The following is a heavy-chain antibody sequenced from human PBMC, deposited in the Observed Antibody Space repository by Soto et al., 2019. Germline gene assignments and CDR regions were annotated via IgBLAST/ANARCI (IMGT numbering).Heavy chain of an antibody. CDR2: MYNTGST. CDR3: ARHYYTSVAGKDDAFDI. D-gene: IGHD6-19*01. CDR1: GGSISRYY. Sequence: SETLSLTCTVSGGSISRYYWSWIRQPPGKGLEWIGYMYNTGSTVYNPSFKSRVTISVDTSKNQFSLKLNSVTAADTAVYYCARHYYTSVAGKDDAFDIWGKGTMVTASS. J-gene: IGHJ3*02. V-gene: IGHV4-59*08.